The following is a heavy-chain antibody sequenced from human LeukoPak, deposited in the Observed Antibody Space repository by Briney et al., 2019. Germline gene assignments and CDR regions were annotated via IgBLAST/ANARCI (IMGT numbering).Heavy chain of an antibody. D-gene: IGHD3-3*01. CDR3: AKRYYDFPLDY. CDR2: ISANGGET. J-gene: IGHJ4*02. Sequence: GGSLTLSCAASGFTFSIYAMNWVRQAQAKGLEWVSSISANGGETHYADSVKGRFTISRDNSKNTLYLQINNPRVEDTAVYYCAKRYYDFPLDYWGQGTLVTVSS. V-gene: IGHV3-23*01. CDR1: GFTFSIYA.